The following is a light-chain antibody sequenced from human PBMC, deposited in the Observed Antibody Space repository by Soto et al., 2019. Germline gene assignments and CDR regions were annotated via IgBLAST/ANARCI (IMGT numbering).Light chain of an antibody. CDR3: QQSYSPPFT. J-gene: IGKJ3*01. Sequence: DIQMTQSPSSLSASVGDRLTLTCRASRTISTFLNWYQQKPGTAPKLLITTASTLQSGVPSRFSGSGSGTDFTLTIIRLQRDDSATYYCQQSYSPPFTFGPGTRVEI. CDR2: TAS. V-gene: IGKV1-39*01. CDR1: RTISTF.